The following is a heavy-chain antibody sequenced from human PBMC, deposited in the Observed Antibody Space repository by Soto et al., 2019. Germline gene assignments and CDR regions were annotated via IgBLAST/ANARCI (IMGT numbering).Heavy chain of an antibody. CDR1: GGSFSGYY. CDR3: ARGRLSDYVWGSYRYHLDY. V-gene: IGHV4-34*01. D-gene: IGHD3-16*02. Sequence: SETLSLTCAVYGGSFSGYYWSWIRQPPGKGLEWIGEINHSGSTNYNPSLKSRVTISVDTSKNQFSLKLSSVTAADTAVYYCARGRLSDYVWGSYRYHLDYWGQVNVVT. J-gene: IGHJ4*02. CDR2: INHSGST.